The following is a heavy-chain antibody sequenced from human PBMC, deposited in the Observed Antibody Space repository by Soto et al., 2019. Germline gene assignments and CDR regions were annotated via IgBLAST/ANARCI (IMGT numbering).Heavy chain of an antibody. V-gene: IGHV4-59*01. CDR1: GGSMSRYY. CDR3: ARVVRPTGLAYFDL. D-gene: IGHD1-1*01. Sequence: QVQLQESGPGLVKPSETLSLTCSFSGGSMSRYYSTWIRQPPGKALEWIGNIHETGSTNYNASLKSRVTVSLDTSKRAFSLHMTSVTAADTAVYYCARVVRPTGLAYFDLWGRGTLVTVSS. CDR2: IHETGST. J-gene: IGHJ2*01.